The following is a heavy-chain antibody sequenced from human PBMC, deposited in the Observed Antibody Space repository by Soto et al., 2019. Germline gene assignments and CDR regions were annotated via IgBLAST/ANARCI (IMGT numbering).Heavy chain of an antibody. J-gene: IGHJ5*02. Sequence: PGGSLRLSCASSGFTFASYNMLWVRQAPGKGLEWVSSISSSSSYIYYADSVKGRFTISRDNAKNSLYLQMDSLRAEDTAVYYCARSLIVGGYNWFDPWGQGTLVTVSS. D-gene: IGHD3-22*01. CDR2: ISSSSSYI. CDR3: ARSLIVGGYNWFDP. V-gene: IGHV3-21*01. CDR1: GFTFASYN.